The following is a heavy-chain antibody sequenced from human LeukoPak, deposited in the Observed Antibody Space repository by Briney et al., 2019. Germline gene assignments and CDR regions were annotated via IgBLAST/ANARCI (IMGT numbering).Heavy chain of an antibody. D-gene: IGHD5-12*01. Sequence: GESLQISCQGSGYSFTSYWIGWVRQMPGKGLEWMGIIYPGDSDTRYSPSFQGQVTISADKSISTAYLQWSSLKASDTAMYYCARLSVGYSGYDRAFDIWGQGTMVTVSS. CDR3: ARLSVGYSGYDRAFDI. CDR1: GYSFTSYW. V-gene: IGHV5-51*01. CDR2: IYPGDSDT. J-gene: IGHJ3*02.